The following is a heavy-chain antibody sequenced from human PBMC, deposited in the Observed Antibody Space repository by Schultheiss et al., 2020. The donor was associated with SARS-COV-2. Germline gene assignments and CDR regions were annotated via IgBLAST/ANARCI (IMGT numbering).Heavy chain of an antibody. Sequence: SETLSLTCTVSGGSISSYYWSWIRQPPGKGLEWIGYIYHSGSTYYNPSLKSRVTISVDTSKNQFSLKLSSVTAADTTVYYCARGPEIAAAANGPFDYWGQGTLVTVSS. CDR2: IYHSGST. CDR1: GGSISSYY. V-gene: IGHV4-59*12. D-gene: IGHD6-13*01. CDR3: ARGPEIAAAANGPFDY. J-gene: IGHJ4*02.